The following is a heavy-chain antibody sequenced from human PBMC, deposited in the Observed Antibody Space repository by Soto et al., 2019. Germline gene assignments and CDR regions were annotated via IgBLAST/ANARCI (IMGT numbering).Heavy chain of an antibody. CDR1: GGSFSGYY. D-gene: IGHD5-12*01. J-gene: IGHJ5*02. V-gene: IGHV4-34*01. Sequence: KSSETLSLTCAVYGGSFSGYYWSWIRQPPGKGLEWIGEINHSGSTNYNPSLKSRVTISVDTSKNQFSLKLSSVTAADTAVYYCARAGGFYVDMNSFFNWFDPWGQGTLVTVSS. CDR3: ARAGGFYVDMNSFFNWFDP. CDR2: INHSGST.